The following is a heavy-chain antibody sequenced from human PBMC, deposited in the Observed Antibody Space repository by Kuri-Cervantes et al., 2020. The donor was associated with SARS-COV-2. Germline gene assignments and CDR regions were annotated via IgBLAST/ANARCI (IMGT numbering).Heavy chain of an antibody. Sequence: GESLKISCAASGFTFSSYGMHWVRQAPGKGLEWVAFIRYDGSNKYYADSVKGRFTISRDNSKNTLYLQMNSLRAEDTAVYYCAKDSSLYSSAPSIEFDYWGQGTLVTVSS. J-gene: IGHJ4*02. V-gene: IGHV3-30*02. D-gene: IGHD6-25*01. CDR3: AKDSSLYSSAPSIEFDY. CDR2: IRYDGSNK. CDR1: GFTFSSYG.